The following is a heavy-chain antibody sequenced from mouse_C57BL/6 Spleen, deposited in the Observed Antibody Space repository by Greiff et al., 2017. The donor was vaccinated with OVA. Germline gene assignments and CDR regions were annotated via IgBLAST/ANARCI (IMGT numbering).Heavy chain of an antibody. D-gene: IGHD4-1*01. Sequence: VQLQQSGPGLVQPSQSLSITCTVSGFSFTSYGVHWVRQSPGKGLEWLGVIWSGGSTDYNAAFISRLSISKDNSKSQVVFKMNSLQADDTAIYYCASKLGRNYAMDYWGQGTSVTVSS. V-gene: IGHV2-2*01. CDR2: IWSGGST. CDR3: ASKLGRNYAMDY. CDR1: GFSFTSYG. J-gene: IGHJ4*01.